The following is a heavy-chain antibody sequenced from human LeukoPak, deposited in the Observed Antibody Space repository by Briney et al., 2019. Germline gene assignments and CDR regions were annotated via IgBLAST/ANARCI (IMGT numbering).Heavy chain of an antibody. CDR2: IYYSGTT. Sequence: SETLSLTCTVSGGSISHYYWSWIRQSPGKGLEWIGYIYYSGTTNYNPSLKSRVTISVDTSKNQFSLKLSSVTAADTAVYYCARATDYYDSSGYYGSSSVLDYWGQGTLVTVSS. CDR1: GGSISHYY. D-gene: IGHD3-22*01. V-gene: IGHV4-59*08. J-gene: IGHJ4*02. CDR3: ARATDYYDSSGYYGSSSVLDY.